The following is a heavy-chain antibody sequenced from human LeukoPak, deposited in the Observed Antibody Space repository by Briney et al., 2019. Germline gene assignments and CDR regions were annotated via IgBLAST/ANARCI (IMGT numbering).Heavy chain of an antibody. CDR1: GGSFSGYY. D-gene: IGHD5-24*01. CDR2: INHSGST. V-gene: IGHV4-34*01. J-gene: IGHJ5*02. Sequence: SETLSLTCAVYGGSFSGYYWSWIRQPPGKGLEWIGEINHSGSTNYNPSLKSRVTISVDTSKNQFSLKLSSVTAADTAVYYCARGGRWLQFVWFDPWGQGTLVTVSS. CDR3: ARGGRWLQFVWFDP.